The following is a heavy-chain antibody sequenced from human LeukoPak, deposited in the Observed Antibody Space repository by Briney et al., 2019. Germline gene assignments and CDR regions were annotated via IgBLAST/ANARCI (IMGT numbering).Heavy chain of an antibody. V-gene: IGHV1-2*02. J-gene: IGHJ6*02. CDR2: INPNSGGT. CDR1: GYTFTGYY. CDR3: ARGLDDSSGYYYLYYYYGMDV. Sequence: ASVKVSCKASGYTFTGYYMHWVRQAPGQGLEWMGWINPNSGGTNYAQKFQGRVTMTRDTSISTAYMELSRLRSDDTAVYYCARGLDDSSGYYYLYYYYGMDVWGQGTTVTVSS. D-gene: IGHD3-22*01.